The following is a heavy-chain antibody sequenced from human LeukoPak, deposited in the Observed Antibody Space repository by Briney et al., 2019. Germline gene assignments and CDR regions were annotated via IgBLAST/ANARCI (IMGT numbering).Heavy chain of an antibody. CDR3: ASSIAAAYDLDY. D-gene: IGHD6-13*01. CDR1: RGTITSYY. Sequence: SETLSLTCTVSRGTITSYYWSWIRQPARKGLEWIVLIYTSASTNYNPSLKSRVTMSVDTSKNQFSLKLSSVTAADTAVYYCASSIAAAYDLDYWGQGTLVTVSS. V-gene: IGHV4-4*07. J-gene: IGHJ4*02. CDR2: IYTSAST.